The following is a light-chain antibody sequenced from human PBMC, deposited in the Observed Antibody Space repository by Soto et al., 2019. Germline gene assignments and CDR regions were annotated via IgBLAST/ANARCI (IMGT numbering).Light chain of an antibody. CDR2: EVS. V-gene: IGLV2-18*02. CDR3: SSYTSSSTLVV. CDR1: SSDVGSYNR. J-gene: IGLJ2*01. Sequence: QSALTQPPSVSGSPGQPVTISCTGNSSDVGSYNRVSWYQQPPGTAPKLMIYEVSNRPSGVPDRFSGSKSGNTASLAISGLQAEDEADYSCSSYTSSSTLVVFGGGTKLTVL.